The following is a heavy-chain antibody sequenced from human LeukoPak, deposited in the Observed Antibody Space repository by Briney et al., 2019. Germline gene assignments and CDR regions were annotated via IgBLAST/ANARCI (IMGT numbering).Heavy chain of an antibody. CDR2: IHPGDSDT. J-gene: IGHJ4*02. CDR3: VRSAVGGYGYDY. V-gene: IGHV5-51*04. Sequence: GESLKISCKGSGYSFISNWIGWVRQMPGKGLEWMGIIHPGDSDTRYSPSFQGQVTISADSPISTAYLQWNSLKASDTAMYYCVRSAVGGYGYDYWGQGILVTVSS. D-gene: IGHD5-18*01. CDR1: GYSFISNW.